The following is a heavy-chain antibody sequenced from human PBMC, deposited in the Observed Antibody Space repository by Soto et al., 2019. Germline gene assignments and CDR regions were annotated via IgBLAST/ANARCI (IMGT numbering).Heavy chain of an antibody. CDR1: GGSISNNIYY. D-gene: IGHD3-3*01. V-gene: IGHV4-39*01. Sequence: SETLSLTCTVSGGSISNNIYYWGWIRQSPGKGLEWIGNIYSFGSTYYNPSLESRLTISVDTSKNHFSLSLSSVTAADTAVYYCAIIRNVDFWSGPDAFDIWGQGTMVTVSS. CDR2: IYSFGST. J-gene: IGHJ3*02. CDR3: AIIRNVDFWSGPDAFDI.